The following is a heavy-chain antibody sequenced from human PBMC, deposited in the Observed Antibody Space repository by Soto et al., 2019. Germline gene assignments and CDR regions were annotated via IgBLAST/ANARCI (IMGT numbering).Heavy chain of an antibody. CDR1: GGSISSGSYY. D-gene: IGHD3-10*02. CDR2: IHYSGST. J-gene: IGHJ6*02. V-gene: IGHV4-30-4*01. CDR3: ARDLPPMVGAAYGMDV. Sequence: QVQLQESGPGRVQPSQTLSLTCTVSGGSISSGSYYWSWIRQPPGKGLEWIGYIHYSGSTDYNPSLKSRVTISVDTSKNQFSLKLNSVTAADTAVYYCARDLPPMVGAAYGMDVWGQGTTVTVSS.